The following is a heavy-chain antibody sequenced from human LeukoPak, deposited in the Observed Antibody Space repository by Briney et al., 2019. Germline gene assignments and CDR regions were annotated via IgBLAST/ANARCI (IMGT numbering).Heavy chain of an antibody. V-gene: IGHV3-23*01. CDR3: AKWGVGYCSSTSCKFDY. CDR2: IGASGGGT. Sequence: GGSLRLSCAASGFSFSSYAMSWVRQAPGEGLEWVSAIGASGGGTYYADSVKGRFTISRDNSKNTLYLQMNSLRAEDTAVYYCAKWGVGYCSSTSCKFDYWGQGTLVTVSS. CDR1: GFSFSSYA. D-gene: IGHD2-2*01. J-gene: IGHJ4*02.